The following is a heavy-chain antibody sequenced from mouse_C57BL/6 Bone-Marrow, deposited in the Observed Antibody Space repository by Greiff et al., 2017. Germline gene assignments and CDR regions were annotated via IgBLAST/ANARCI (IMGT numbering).Heavy chain of an antibody. D-gene: IGHD1-1*01. Sequence: EVKLVESGGGLVQPGGSLSLSCAASGFTFTDYYMSWVRQPPGKALEWLGFIRNKANGYTTEYSASVKGRFTISRDNSQSILYLQMNALRAEDSATYYCARYYYGSSYGSWFAYWGQGTLVTVSA. CDR2: IRNKANGYTT. J-gene: IGHJ3*01. V-gene: IGHV7-3*01. CDR1: GFTFTDYY. CDR3: ARYYYGSSYGSWFAY.